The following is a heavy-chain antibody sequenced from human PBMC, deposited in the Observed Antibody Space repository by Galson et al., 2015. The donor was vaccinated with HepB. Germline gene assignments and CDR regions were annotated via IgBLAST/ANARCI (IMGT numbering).Heavy chain of an antibody. D-gene: IGHD2-15*01. CDR2: ISYDGSNK. CDR1: GFTFSSYG. CDR3: AKVSQCSGGSCYGGDYYGMDG. V-gene: IGHV3-30*18. Sequence: SLRLSCAASGFTFSSYGMHWVRQAPGKGLEWVAVISYDGSNKYYADSVKGRFTISRDNSKNTLYLQMNSLRAEDTAVYYCAKVSQCSGGSCYGGDYYGMDGWAQGPTVTVS. J-gene: IGHJ6*02.